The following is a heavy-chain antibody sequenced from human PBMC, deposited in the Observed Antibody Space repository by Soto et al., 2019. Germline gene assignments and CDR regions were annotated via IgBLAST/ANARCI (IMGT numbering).Heavy chain of an antibody. J-gene: IGHJ6*02. V-gene: IGHV5-10-1*01. CDR3: ASRLTTFSV. CDR2: IDPSDSYT. CDR1: GYSFTSYW. Sequence: SVESLKISCKGSGYSFTSYWISWVRQMPGKGLEWMGRIDPSDSYTNYSPSFQGHVTISADKSISTAYLQWSSLKASDTAMYYCASRLTTFSVWGQGTTVTVSS. D-gene: IGHD4-4*01.